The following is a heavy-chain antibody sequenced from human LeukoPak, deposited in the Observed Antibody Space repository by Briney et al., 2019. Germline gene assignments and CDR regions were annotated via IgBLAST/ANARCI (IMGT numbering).Heavy chain of an antibody. CDR1: GFTFSSYA. D-gene: IGHD3-16*01. V-gene: IGHV3-30*03. J-gene: IGHJ4*02. Sequence: GGSLRLSCAASGFTFSSYAMSWVRQAPGKGLEWVAVISYDGSNKYYADSVKGRFTISRDNSKNTLYLQMNSLRAEDTAVYYCAGRVDFDYWGQGTLVTVSS. CDR2: ISYDGSNK. CDR3: AGRVDFDY.